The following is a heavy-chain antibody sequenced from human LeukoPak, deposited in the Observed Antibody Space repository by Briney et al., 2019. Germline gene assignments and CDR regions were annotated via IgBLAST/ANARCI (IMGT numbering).Heavy chain of an antibody. V-gene: IGHV4-61*02. D-gene: IGHD3-22*01. CDR2: IYTSGST. CDR3: ARDLKQDSSGYYYVGWFDP. J-gene: IGHJ5*02. Sequence: PSETLSLTCTVSGGSISSGSYYWSWIRQPAGKGLEWIGRIYTSGSTNYNPSLKSRVTISVDTSKNQFSLKLSSVTAADTAVYYCARDLKQDSSGYYYVGWFDPWGQGTLVTVSS. CDR1: GGSISSGSYY.